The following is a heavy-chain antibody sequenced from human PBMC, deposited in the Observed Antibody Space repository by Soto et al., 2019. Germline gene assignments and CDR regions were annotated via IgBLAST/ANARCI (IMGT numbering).Heavy chain of an antibody. D-gene: IGHD6-6*01. CDR1: GFTFSSYG. CDR2: IWYDGSNK. Sequence: GGSLRLSCAASGFTFSSYGMHWVRQAPGKGLEWVAVIWYDGSNKYYADSVKGRFTISRDNSKNTLYLQMNSLRAEDTAVYYCARDGLRSYSSSDYYYYYMDVWGKGTTVTVSS. V-gene: IGHV3-33*01. J-gene: IGHJ6*03. CDR3: ARDGLRSYSSSDYYYYYMDV.